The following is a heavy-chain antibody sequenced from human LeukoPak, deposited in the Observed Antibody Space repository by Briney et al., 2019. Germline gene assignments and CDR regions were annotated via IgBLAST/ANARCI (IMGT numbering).Heavy chain of an antibody. CDR3: AKDGGNYEFDY. CDR2: IPFDGSYN. Sequence: GGSLRLLCAASGFTFSRHVMHWVRQTPGKGPEWEAFIPFDGSYNYNRYSVKGRFTISSDDSKNTLFLQMNSLRPEDTAVYYCAKDGGNYEFDYWGQGTLVIVSA. J-gene: IGHJ4*01. CDR1: GFTFSRHV. V-gene: IGHV3-30*02. D-gene: IGHD4-11*01.